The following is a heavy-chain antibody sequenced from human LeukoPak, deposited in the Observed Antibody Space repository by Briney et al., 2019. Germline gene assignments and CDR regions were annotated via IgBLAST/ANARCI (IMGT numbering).Heavy chain of an antibody. CDR1: GGTFSSYA. CDR3: AGGITGRCFDY. J-gene: IGHJ4*02. Sequence: GASVKVSCKASGGTFSSYAISWVRQAPGQGLEWMGGIIPIFGTANYAQKFQGRVTITADESTSTAYMELSSLRSEDTAVYYCAGGITGRCFDYWGQGTLVTVSS. V-gene: IGHV1-69*13. CDR2: IIPIFGTA. D-gene: IGHD1-20*01.